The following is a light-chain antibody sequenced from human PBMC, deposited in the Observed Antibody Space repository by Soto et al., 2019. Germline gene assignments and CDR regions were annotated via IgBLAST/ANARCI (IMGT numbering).Light chain of an antibody. V-gene: IGKV3-15*01. CDR3: QHFNSWPLL. CDR1: QNVNNR. Sequence: EIVMTQSPAMLSVSPGERATLSCRASQNVNNRLAWYQQKAGQPPRLLIYGASTRATGIPARFSGSGSGTEFTLTISSPQSEDFAVYYCQHFNSWPLLFGQGTKVDIK. CDR2: GAS. J-gene: IGKJ1*01.